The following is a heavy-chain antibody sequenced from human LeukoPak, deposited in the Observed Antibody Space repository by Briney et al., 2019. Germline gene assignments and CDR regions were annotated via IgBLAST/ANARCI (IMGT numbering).Heavy chain of an antibody. CDR1: GFTFSSYA. J-gene: IGHJ4*02. Sequence: SGGSLRLSCAASGFTFSSYAMSWVRQAPGKGLEWVSGISTSGGSTSYADSVKGRFTISSDNPRNTLYMQMNSLRDEDTAVYYCAIMHRYYDGSGYWVQWGQGTLVTVSS. V-gene: IGHV3-23*01. CDR3: AIMHRYYDGSGYWVQ. D-gene: IGHD3-22*01. CDR2: ISTSGGST.